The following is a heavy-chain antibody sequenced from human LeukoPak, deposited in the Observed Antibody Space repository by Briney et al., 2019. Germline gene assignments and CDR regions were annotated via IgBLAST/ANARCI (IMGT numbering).Heavy chain of an antibody. D-gene: IGHD2-8*01. Sequence: GESLKISRRGSGTNLTTFWNALVRQISRKGLEWMGIINPGDSDVRYSPSFQGQVTISADKSITTAFLQWSSLKASDTAMYYCARLNGGFDYWGQGTLVTVSS. CDR3: ARLNGGFDY. CDR1: GTNLTTFW. J-gene: IGHJ4*02. CDR2: INPGDSDV. V-gene: IGHV5-51*01.